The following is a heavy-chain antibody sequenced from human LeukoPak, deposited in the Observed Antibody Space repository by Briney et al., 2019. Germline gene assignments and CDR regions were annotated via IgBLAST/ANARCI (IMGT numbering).Heavy chain of an antibody. Sequence: ASVKVSCKASGYTFTSYGISWVRQAPGQGLEWMGWISAYNGKTNYAQKLQGRVTMTTDTYKSTAYMELRSLRSDDTAVYYCARDWIGYYYDSSGYYIGDYWGQGTLVTVSS. CDR2: ISAYNGKT. D-gene: IGHD3-22*01. CDR1: GYTFTSYG. CDR3: ARDWIGYYYDSSGYYIGDY. V-gene: IGHV1-18*01. J-gene: IGHJ4*02.